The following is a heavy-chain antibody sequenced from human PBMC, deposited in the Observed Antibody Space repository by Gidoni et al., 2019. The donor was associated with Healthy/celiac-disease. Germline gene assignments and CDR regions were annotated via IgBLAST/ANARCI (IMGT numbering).Heavy chain of an antibody. CDR3: ARSPYDSSGYYYSGSQSFDY. CDR1: GYSFTSYW. J-gene: IGHJ4*02. D-gene: IGHD3-22*01. V-gene: IGHV5-51*01. CDR2: IYPGDSDT. Sequence: EVQLVQSGAEVKKPGESLKISCKGSGYSFTSYWIGWVRQMPGKGLEWMGIIYPGDSDTRYSPSFQGQVTISADKSISTAYLQWSSLKASDTAMYYCARSPYDSSGYYYSGSQSFDYWGQGTLVTVSS.